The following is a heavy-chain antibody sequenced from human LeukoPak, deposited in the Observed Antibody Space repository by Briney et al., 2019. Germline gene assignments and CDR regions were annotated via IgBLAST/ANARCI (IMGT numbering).Heavy chain of an antibody. Sequence: ASVKVSCKASGYTFTSYGMSWVRQAPGQGLEWVGWIYPYNGDTNYAQNLQGRVTMTRDTSISTAYMELSRLRSDDTAVYYCARGGGDGYNPSSFDYWGQGTLVTVSS. CDR1: GYTFTSYG. CDR2: IYPYNGDT. J-gene: IGHJ4*02. V-gene: IGHV1-2*02. CDR3: ARGGGDGYNPSSFDY. D-gene: IGHD5-24*01.